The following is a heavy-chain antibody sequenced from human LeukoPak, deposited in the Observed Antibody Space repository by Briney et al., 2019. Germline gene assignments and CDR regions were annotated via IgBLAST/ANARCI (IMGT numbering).Heavy chain of an antibody. CDR2: INPNSGDT. V-gene: IGHV1-2*02. Sequence: ASVKVSCKASGYTFTGYYMHWVRQAPGQALEWMGWINPNSGDTNYAQKFQDRVTMTRDTSISTAYMEMSRLTSDDTAVYYCARGSSRTGTDFDYWGQGTLVTVSS. J-gene: IGHJ4*02. CDR3: ARGSSRTGTDFDY. D-gene: IGHD7-27*01. CDR1: GYTFTGYY.